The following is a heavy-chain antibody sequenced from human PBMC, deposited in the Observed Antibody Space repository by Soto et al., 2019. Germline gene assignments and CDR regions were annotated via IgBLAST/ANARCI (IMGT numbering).Heavy chain of an antibody. D-gene: IGHD2-2*01. CDR1: GGTFSSYA. Sequence: QVQLVQSGAEVKKPGSSVKVSCKASGGTFSSYAISWVRQAPGQGLEWMGGIIPIFGTANYAQKFQGRVTIPAAESTSDAYRELSSRRTENTAVYYCARSRCIRTSCSYSGMAVWGQGTTVTVSS. CDR2: IIPIFGTA. V-gene: IGHV1-69*12. CDR3: ARSRCIRTSCSYSGMAV. J-gene: IGHJ6*02.